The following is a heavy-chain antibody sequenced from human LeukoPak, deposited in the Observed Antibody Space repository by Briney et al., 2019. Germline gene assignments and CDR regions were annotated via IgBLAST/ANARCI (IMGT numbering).Heavy chain of an antibody. Sequence: GGSLRLSCAASGFTFSSYAMSWVRQAPGKGLEWVSSISSSSSYIYYADSVKGRFTISRDNAKNSLYLQMNSLRAEDTAVYYCARDYYDSSGYPYFDYWGQGTLVTVSS. D-gene: IGHD3-22*01. J-gene: IGHJ4*02. CDR2: ISSSSSYI. CDR3: ARDYYDSSGYPYFDY. V-gene: IGHV3-21*01. CDR1: GFTFSSYA.